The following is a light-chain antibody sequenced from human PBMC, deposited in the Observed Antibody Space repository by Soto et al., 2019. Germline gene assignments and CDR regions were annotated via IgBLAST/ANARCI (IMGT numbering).Light chain of an antibody. CDR3: QQHGTSPIT. CDR1: QSVSSNF. J-gene: IGKJ5*01. CDR2: GAS. Sequence: IVLTHSPGALSLAPKESATLCFSASQSVSSNFLAWYQQRPGQAPRLLIYGASNRATGIPDRFSGSGSGTDFTLTISRLEPEDFAVYYCQQHGTSPITFGQGTRLEI. V-gene: IGKV3-20*01.